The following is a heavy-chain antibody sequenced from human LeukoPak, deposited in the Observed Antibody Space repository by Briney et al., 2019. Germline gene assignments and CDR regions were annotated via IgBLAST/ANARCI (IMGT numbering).Heavy chain of an antibody. V-gene: IGHV3-74*01. CDR3: AGGGSIEVAGY. CDR1: GFTFSSYL. J-gene: IGHJ4*02. CDR2: INSEGNST. Sequence: GGSLRLSCAASGFTFSSYLMHWVRQAPGKGLVWVSRINSEGNSTNYADSVKGRFTSSRDNAKNTLYLQMNSLRVEDTAVYFCAGGGSIEVAGYWGQGTLVTVSS. D-gene: IGHD6-19*01.